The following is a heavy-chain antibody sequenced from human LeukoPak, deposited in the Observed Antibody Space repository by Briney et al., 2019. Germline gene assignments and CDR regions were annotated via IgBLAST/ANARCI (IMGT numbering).Heavy chain of an antibody. V-gene: IGHV3-20*04. D-gene: IGHD3-10*01. J-gene: IGHJ5*02. CDR2: INWNGGST. CDR1: GFTFDDYG. Sequence: GGSLRLSCAASGFTFDDYGMSWVRQAPGKGLEWVSGINWNGGSTGYADSVKGRFTISRDNAKNSLYLQMNSLRAEDTAVYYCARVSTMVRGVVWFDPWGQGTLVTVSS. CDR3: ARVSTMVRGVVWFDP.